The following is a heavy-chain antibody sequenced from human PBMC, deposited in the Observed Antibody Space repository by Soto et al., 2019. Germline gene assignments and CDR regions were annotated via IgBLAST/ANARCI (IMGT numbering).Heavy chain of an antibody. J-gene: IGHJ6*04. V-gene: IGHV4-31*03. D-gene: IGHD3-3*01. CDR3: ARDCNRFLEKVGMDV. CDR2: IYYSGST. CDR1: GGSISSGGYY. Sequence: QVQLQESGPGLVKPSQTLSLTCTVSGGSISSGGYYCSWIRQHPGKGLEWIGYIYYSGSTYYNQTLNSRLAITVDTSKNQFSLMMSSLTVADTAVYYCARDCNRFLEKVGMDVWGTGSTVNVSS.